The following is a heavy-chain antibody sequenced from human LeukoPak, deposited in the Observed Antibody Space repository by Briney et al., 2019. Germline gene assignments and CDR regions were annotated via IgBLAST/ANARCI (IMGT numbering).Heavy chain of an antibody. CDR2: INPNSGGT. CDR1: GYTFTGYY. D-gene: IGHD2-21*02. J-gene: IGHJ4*02. Sequence: ASVKVSCKASGYTFTGYYMHWVRQAPGQGLEWMGRINPNSGGTNYAQKFQGRVTMTRDTSISTAYMELSRLRSDDTAVYYCARADSHCGGDCYSGFDFDYWGQGTLVTVSS. CDR3: ARADSHCGGDCYSGFDFDY. V-gene: IGHV1-2*06.